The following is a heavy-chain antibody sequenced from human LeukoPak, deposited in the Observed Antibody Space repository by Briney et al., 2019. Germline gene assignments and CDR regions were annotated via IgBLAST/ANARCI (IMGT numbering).Heavy chain of an antibody. Sequence: SETLSLTCTVSGGSISSYYWSWIRQPPGKGPEWIGYIYYSGSTNYNPSLKSRVTISVDTSKNQFSLKLSSVTAADTAVYYCARDGNFDWLLPYYYMDVWGKGTTVTVSS. CDR1: GGSISSYY. V-gene: IGHV4-59*01. CDR2: IYYSGST. J-gene: IGHJ6*03. D-gene: IGHD3-9*01. CDR3: ARDGNFDWLLPYYYMDV.